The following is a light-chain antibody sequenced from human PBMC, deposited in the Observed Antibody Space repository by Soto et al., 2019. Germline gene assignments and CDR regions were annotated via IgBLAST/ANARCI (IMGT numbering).Light chain of an antibody. CDR1: QSISRY. Sequence: GYRVTITCRASQSISRYLNWYQQKPGKAPKLLIYKASTLKSGVPSRFSGSGSGTEFTLTISSLQPDDFATYYCQHYNSYSEAFGQGTKVDIK. V-gene: IGKV1-5*03. CDR2: KAS. CDR3: QHYNSYSEA. J-gene: IGKJ1*01.